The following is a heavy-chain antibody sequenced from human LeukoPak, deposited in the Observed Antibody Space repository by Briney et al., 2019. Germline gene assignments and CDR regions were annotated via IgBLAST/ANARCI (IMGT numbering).Heavy chain of an antibody. CDR3: ARDIAVAGYL. J-gene: IGHJ5*02. D-gene: IGHD6-19*01. V-gene: IGHV3-30*02. Sequence: GGSLRLSCAASGFSFSSYGMHWVRQAPGKGLEWVAFIRLDGSNKYYADSVKGRFTISRDNSKNTLYLQMNSLRAEDTAVYYCARDIAVAGYLWGQGTLVTVSS. CDR2: IRLDGSNK. CDR1: GFSFSSYG.